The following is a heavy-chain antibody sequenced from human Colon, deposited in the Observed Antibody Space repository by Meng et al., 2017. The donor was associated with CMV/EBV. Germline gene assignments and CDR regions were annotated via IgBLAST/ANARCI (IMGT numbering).Heavy chain of an antibody. Sequence: GGSLRLSCAASGFTFSDHYMDWVRQAPGKGLEWVGRIKNKLNRDSANYAASVKGRFTMSGDDSKNSLYLQMNSLKTEDTAVYYCARDTATALDAWGQGTLVTVSS. CDR2: IKNKLNRDSA. V-gene: IGHV3-72*01. J-gene: IGHJ5*02. CDR1: GFTFSDHY. D-gene: IGHD2-21*02. CDR3: ARDTATALDA.